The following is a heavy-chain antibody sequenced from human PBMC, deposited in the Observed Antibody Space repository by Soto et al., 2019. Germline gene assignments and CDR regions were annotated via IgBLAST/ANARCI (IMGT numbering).Heavy chain of an antibody. D-gene: IGHD1-1*01. CDR3: ASDSHYPALTSPTEKPEDRWDAQTDRPAGTCPTFDP. J-gene: IGHJ5*02. Sequence: EVQLVESGGGLVQPGRSLRLSCAASGFPFDDYAMHWVRQAPGKGLEWVSGISWNSVNIDYADSVKGRFTVSRDNAKNSLQLQMNSRRAEDTALYYCASDSHYPALTSPTEKPEDRWDAQTDRPAGTCPTFDPWGQGTLVTVSS. CDR1: GFPFDDYA. CDR2: ISWNSVNI. V-gene: IGHV3-9*01.